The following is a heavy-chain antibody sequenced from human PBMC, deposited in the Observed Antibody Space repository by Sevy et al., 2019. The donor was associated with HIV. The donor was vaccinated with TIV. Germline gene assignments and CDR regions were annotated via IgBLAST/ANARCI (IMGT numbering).Heavy chain of an antibody. V-gene: IGHV3-23*01. CDR3: AKVKRIAVAGRSYLDY. CDR2: ISGSGGST. Sequence: GGSLRLSCAASGFTFSSYAMSWVRQAPGKGLEWVSAISGSGGSTYYADSVKGRFTISRDNSKNTLYLQMNSLRAEDTAVYYCAKVKRIAVAGRSYLDYWGQGTLVTVSS. J-gene: IGHJ4*02. D-gene: IGHD6-19*01. CDR1: GFTFSSYA.